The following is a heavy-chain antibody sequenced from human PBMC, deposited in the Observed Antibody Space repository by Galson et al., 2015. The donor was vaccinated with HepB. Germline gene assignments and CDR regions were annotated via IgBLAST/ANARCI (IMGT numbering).Heavy chain of an antibody. CDR1: GYTFTSYY. CDR3: ARDPDGSYYYDSSGYPLGY. Sequence: SVKVSCKASGYTFTSYYMHWVRQAPGQGLEWMGIINPSGGSTSYAQKFQGRVTMTRDTSTSTVYMELSSLRSEDTAVYYCARDPDGSYYYDSSGYPLGYWGQGTLVTVSS. V-gene: IGHV1-46*01. J-gene: IGHJ4*02. CDR2: INPSGGST. D-gene: IGHD3-22*01.